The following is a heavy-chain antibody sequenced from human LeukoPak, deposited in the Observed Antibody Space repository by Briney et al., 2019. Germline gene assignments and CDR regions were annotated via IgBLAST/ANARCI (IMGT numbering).Heavy chain of an antibody. V-gene: IGHV3-21*04. CDR3: ARGHFGVVLDY. D-gene: IGHD3-3*01. J-gene: IGHJ4*01. CDR2: IRGDSTET. Sequence: PGGSLRLSCEGSGFTFSSYSMIWVRQAPGKGLEWVSSIRGDSTETRHADSLMGRFTISRDNAKKSLYLQMNSLRAEDTAVYYCARGHFGVVLDYWGQEPWSPSPQ. CDR1: GFTFSSYS.